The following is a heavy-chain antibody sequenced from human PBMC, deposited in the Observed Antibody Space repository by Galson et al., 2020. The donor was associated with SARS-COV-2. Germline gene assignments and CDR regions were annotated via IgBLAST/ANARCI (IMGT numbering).Heavy chain of an antibody. CDR3: AKVSIIMVAHGDLYYFDY. D-gene: IGHD3-10*01. J-gene: IGHJ4*02. Sequence: ASETLSLTCAVSGGSITSSNWWSWLRQSPGKGLEWIGEIYHNGNTNYNRSLKSRVTISVDKSKNEFSLKLNSVTAADTAIYYCAKVSIIMVAHGDLYYFDYWGQGTLLTVSS. CDR1: GGSITSSNW. V-gene: IGHV4-4*02. CDR2: IYHNGNT.